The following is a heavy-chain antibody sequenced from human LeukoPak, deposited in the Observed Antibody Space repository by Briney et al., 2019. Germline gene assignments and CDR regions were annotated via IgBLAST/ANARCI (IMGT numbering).Heavy chain of an antibody. V-gene: IGHV3-33*01. CDR3: ARVSGSSGWYDIDY. J-gene: IGHJ4*02. CDR1: GFTFSSYG. Sequence: PGRSLRLSCAASGFTFSSYGMHWVRQAPGKGLEGVAVIRYDGSNKYYADSVKGRFTISRDNSKNTLYLQMNSLRAEDTAVYYCARVSGSSGWYDIDYWGQGTLVTVSS. D-gene: IGHD6-19*01. CDR2: IRYDGSNK.